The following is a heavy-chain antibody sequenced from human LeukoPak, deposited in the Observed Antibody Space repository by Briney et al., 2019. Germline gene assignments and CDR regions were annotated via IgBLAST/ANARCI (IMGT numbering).Heavy chain of an antibody. J-gene: IGHJ5*02. CDR1: GFTVSSNY. Sequence: GGSLRLSCAASGFTVSSNYMSWVRQAPGKGLEWVSSISSSSSYIYYADSVKGRFTISRDNAKNSLYLQMNSLRAEDTAVYYCARDQGLYSYGYGTYPNWFDPWGQGTLVTVSS. V-gene: IGHV3-21*01. CDR2: ISSSSSYI. CDR3: ARDQGLYSYGYGTYPNWFDP. D-gene: IGHD5-18*01.